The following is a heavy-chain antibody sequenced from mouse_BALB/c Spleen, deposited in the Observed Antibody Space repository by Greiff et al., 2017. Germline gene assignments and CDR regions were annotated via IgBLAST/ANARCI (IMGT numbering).Heavy chain of an antibody. J-gene: IGHJ2*01. CDR1: GFTFSSYA. Sequence: EVMLVESGGGLVKPGGSLKLSCAASGFTFSSYAMSWVRQTPEKRLEWVASISSGGSTYYPDSVKGRFTISRDNAKNTLYLQMSSLKSEDTATYYCARDRAYGYDYWGQGTTLTVSS. D-gene: IGHD1-2*01. CDR2: ISSGGST. V-gene: IGHV5-6-5*01. CDR3: ARDRAYGYDY.